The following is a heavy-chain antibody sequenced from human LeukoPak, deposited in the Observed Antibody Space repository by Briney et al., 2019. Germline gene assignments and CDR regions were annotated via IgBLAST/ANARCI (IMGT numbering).Heavy chain of an antibody. D-gene: IGHD3-22*01. V-gene: IGHV1-46*02. CDR2: INPSGGST. CDR1: GYTFNRYN. CDR3: ARGYYEGFDY. Sequence: ASVKVSCKASGYTFNRYNMHWVRQAPGQGLEWMGIINPSGGSTSYAQKFQGRVTMTRDTSTSTVYMELSSLRSEDTAVYYCARGYYEGFDYWGQGPLVTVSS. J-gene: IGHJ4*02.